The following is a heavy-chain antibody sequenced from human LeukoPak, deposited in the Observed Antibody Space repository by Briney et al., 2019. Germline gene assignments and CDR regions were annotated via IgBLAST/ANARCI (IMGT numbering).Heavy chain of an antibody. Sequence: KPGGSLRLSCAASGFTFSDYYMSWIRQAPGKGLEWVSYISTSGRYTNYTDSVKGRFTISRDNAKNSLYLQMNSLRAEDTAVYYCAREPRTMIIPERYFDYWGQGTLVTVSS. CDR2: ISTSGRYT. V-gene: IGHV3-11*06. CDR3: AREPRTMIIPERYFDY. CDR1: GFTFSDYY. D-gene: IGHD3-22*01. J-gene: IGHJ4*02.